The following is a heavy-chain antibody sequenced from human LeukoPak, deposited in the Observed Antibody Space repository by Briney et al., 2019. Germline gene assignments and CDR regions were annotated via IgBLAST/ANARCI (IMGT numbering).Heavy chain of an antibody. V-gene: IGHV3-53*05. D-gene: IGHD6-13*01. CDR1: GFSVSSNY. Sequence: GGSLRLSCAASGFSVSSNYMNWVRQAPGKGLEWVSIIYSGGTTYYADSVKGRFTISRDNSKNTLYLQMGSLRAEDMAVYYCARTNIAAAGTPLYYFDYWGQGTLVTVSS. CDR2: IYSGGTT. J-gene: IGHJ4*02. CDR3: ARTNIAAAGTPLYYFDY.